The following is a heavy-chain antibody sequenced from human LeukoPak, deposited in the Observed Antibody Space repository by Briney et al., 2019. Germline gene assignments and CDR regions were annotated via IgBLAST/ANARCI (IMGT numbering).Heavy chain of an antibody. J-gene: IGHJ4*02. Sequence: SETLSLTCAVYGSSFSGYSWSWIRQSPGKGLEWIGEINHSGSTNYNPSLKSRVTVSADTSKTQFSLELSSVTAAGTAVYYCARGLKWDFVEARLWNYWGQGTLVTVSS. D-gene: IGHD1-26*01. CDR3: ARGLKWDFVEARLWNY. CDR2: INHSGST. CDR1: GSSFSGYS. V-gene: IGHV4-34*01.